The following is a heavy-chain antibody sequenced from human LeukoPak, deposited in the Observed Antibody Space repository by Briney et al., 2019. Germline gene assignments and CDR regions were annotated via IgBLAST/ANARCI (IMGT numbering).Heavy chain of an antibody. CDR1: GGSISSGGYS. J-gene: IGHJ5*02. Sequence: SETLSLTCAVSGGSISSGGYSWSWIRQPPGKGLEWIGYIYHSGSTCYNPSLKSRVTISVDRSKNQFSLKLSSVTAADTAVYYCARTRITMVRGVPHPYNWFDPWGQGTLVTVSS. CDR2: IYHSGST. D-gene: IGHD3-10*01. V-gene: IGHV4-30-2*01. CDR3: ARTRITMVRGVPHPYNWFDP.